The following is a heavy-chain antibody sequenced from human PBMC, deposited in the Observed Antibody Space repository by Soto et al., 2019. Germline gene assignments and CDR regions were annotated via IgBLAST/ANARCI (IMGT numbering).Heavy chain of an antibody. V-gene: IGHV3-23*01. D-gene: IGHD6-6*01. CDR2: ISGSGGST. Sequence: EVQLLESGGGLVQPGGSLRLSCAASGFTFSSYAMSWVRQAPGKGLEWVSAISGSGGSTYYADSVKGRFTISRDNSKNTLYLQMNSLRADDTAVYYCARAESIAARVAAYYYYGMDVWGQGTTVTVSS. CDR1: GFTFSSYA. CDR3: ARAESIAARVAAYYYYGMDV. J-gene: IGHJ6*02.